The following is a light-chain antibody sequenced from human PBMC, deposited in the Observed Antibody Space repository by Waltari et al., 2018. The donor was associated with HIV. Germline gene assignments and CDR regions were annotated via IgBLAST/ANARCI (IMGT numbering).Light chain of an antibody. Sequence: QSALTQPRSVSGSPGQSVAISCSESSSDFGGHHFVSWYQQQPGKAPKLIIYDVIKRPSGAPDRFSASLSGNMATLTTSRLQTDDAADYYCCSSAGFNTVVFGSGTKVTVL. CDR3: CSSAGFNTVV. J-gene: IGLJ1*01. CDR2: DVI. CDR1: SSDFGGHHF. V-gene: IGLV2-11*01.